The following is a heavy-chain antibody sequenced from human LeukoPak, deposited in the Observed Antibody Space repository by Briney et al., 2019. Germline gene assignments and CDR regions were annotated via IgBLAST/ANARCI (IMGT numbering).Heavy chain of an antibody. D-gene: IGHD3-10*01. J-gene: IGHJ4*02. Sequence: PGGSLRLSCSASGFTFSNYAMYWVRQAPGKELEYVSAISSNGVSTSYADSVKGRFTISRDNSKNTLYLQMNSLRAEDTAVYYCAGDSRGGSGSYYNRGGFDYWGQGTLVTVSP. CDR3: AGDSRGGSGSYYNRGGFDY. V-gene: IGHV3-64*04. CDR1: GFTFSNYA. CDR2: ISSNGVST.